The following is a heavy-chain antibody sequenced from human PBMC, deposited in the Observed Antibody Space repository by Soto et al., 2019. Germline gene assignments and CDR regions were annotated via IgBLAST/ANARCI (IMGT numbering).Heavy chain of an antibody. CDR3: ARWGIAVAEAWFDP. V-gene: IGHV1-18*04. D-gene: IGHD6-19*01. CDR2: INAYNGNT. J-gene: IGHJ5*02. Sequence: GASVKVSCKASGDTYTGNYMHWVRQAPGRGLEWMGWINAYNGNTNYAQKLQGRVTMTTDTSTSTAYMELRSLRSDDTAVYYCARWGIAVAEAWFDPWGQGTLVTVSS. CDR1: GDTYTGNY.